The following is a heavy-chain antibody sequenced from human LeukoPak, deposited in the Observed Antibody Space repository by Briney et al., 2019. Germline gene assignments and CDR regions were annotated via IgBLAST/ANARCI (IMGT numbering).Heavy chain of an antibody. CDR3: ATLRYSSGWYDLDY. CDR2: FDPEDGET. Sequence: ASVKVSCKVSGYTLTELSMHWVRQAPGKGLEWMGGFDPEDGETIYAQKFQGRVTMTEDTSTDTAYMELSSLRSEDTAVYYCATLRYSSGWYDLDYWGQGTLVTVSS. J-gene: IGHJ4*02. CDR1: GYTLTELS. D-gene: IGHD6-19*01. V-gene: IGHV1-24*01.